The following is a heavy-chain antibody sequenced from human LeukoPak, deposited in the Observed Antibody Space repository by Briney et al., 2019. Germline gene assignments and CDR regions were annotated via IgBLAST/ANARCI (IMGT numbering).Heavy chain of an antibody. V-gene: IGHV3-48*01. CDR1: GFTFSSYS. CDR3: ATGLHYDYVWGNYCYSIDS. CDR2: ISSSSTTI. J-gene: IGHJ4*02. Sequence: PGGSLRLSCAASGFTFSSYSMNWVRQAPGKGLEWVSYISSSSTTISSADSVKGRFTISRDNAKNSLYLQMNSLSAEDTAIYYCATGLHYDYVWGNYCYSIDSWGQGTLVTVSS. D-gene: IGHD3-16*01.